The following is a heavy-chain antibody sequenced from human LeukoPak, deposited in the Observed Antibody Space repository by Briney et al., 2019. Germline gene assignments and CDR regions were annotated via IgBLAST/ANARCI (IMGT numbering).Heavy chain of an antibody. V-gene: IGHV1-69*06. CDR3: ARDQGERIGDYYYGMDV. D-gene: IGHD1-1*01. CDR1: GGTFSSYA. CDR2: IIPIFGTA. J-gene: IGHJ6*04. Sequence: SVKVTCKASGGTFSSYAISWVRQAPGQGLEWMGGIIPIFGTANYAQKFQGRVTITADKSTSTAYMELSSLRSEDTAVYYCARDQGERIGDYYYGMDVWGKGTTVTVSS.